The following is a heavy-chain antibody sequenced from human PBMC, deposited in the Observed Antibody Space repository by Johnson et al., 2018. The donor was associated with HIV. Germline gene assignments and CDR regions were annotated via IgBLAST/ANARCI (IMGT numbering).Heavy chain of an antibody. V-gene: IGHV3-23*04. Sequence: MQLVESGGGLAQPGGSLRLSCVGSGLTFSSYAMSWVRQAPGKGLEWVSAISASGGSTYYSDSVTGRFPISRDNTNNTLLLQMNRLRADDTAVYYCARDYGDYAHDAFDIWGQGTVDTVSS. D-gene: IGHD4-17*01. CDR3: ARDYGDYAHDAFDI. CDR1: GLTFSSYA. CDR2: ISASGGST. J-gene: IGHJ3*02.